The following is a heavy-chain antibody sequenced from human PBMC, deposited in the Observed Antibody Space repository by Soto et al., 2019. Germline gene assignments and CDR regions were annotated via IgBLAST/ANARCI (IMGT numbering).Heavy chain of an antibody. J-gene: IGHJ4*02. CDR1: GYTFTGYY. CDR3: ARGTSLIPATAVVPHYFDY. CDR2: INPNSGGT. D-gene: IGHD2-2*01. Sequence: QVQLVQSGAEVKKPGASVKVSCKASGYTFTGYYMHWVRQAPGQGLEWMGWINPNSGGTNYAQKFQGWVTMTRDTSISTAYMELSRLRSDDTAMYYCARGTSLIPATAVVPHYFDYWGQGTLVTVSS. V-gene: IGHV1-2*04.